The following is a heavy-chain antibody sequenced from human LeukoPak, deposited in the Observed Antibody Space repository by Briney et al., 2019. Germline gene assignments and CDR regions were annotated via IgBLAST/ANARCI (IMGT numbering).Heavy chain of an antibody. CDR1: GGSISSYY. J-gene: IGHJ6*03. V-gene: IGHV4-4*07. Sequence: SETLSLTCTVSGGSISSYYWSWIRQPAGKGLEWIGRIYNSGSTKYNPSLKSRVTMSVDTSKNQFSLKLRSVTAADTAVYYCARIRLNTKGNYMDVWGKGTTVTISS. D-gene: IGHD2-8*01. CDR3: ARIRLNTKGNYMDV. CDR2: IYNSGST.